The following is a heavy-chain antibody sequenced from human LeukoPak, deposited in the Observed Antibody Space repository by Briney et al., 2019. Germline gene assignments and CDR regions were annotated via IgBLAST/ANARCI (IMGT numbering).Heavy chain of an antibody. CDR3: ARADPTGALGIDY. V-gene: IGHV4-30-2*01. D-gene: IGHD7-27*01. Sequence: SETLSLTCTVSGGSISSGGYYWSWIRQPPGKGLEWIGYIYHSGSTYYNPSLKSRVTISVDRSKNQFSLKLSSVTAADTAVYYCARADPTGALGIDYWGQGTLVTVSS. CDR2: IYHSGST. J-gene: IGHJ4*02. CDR1: GGSISSGGYY.